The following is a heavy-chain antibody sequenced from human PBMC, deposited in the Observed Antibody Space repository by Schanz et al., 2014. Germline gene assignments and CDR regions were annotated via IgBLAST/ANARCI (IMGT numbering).Heavy chain of an antibody. CDR1: GYTFTSSG. V-gene: IGHV1-18*01. Sequence: QVQLVQSGAEVKKPGASVKVSYKASGYTFTSSGFSWVRQAPGQGLEWMGWINGYNAHTNYAQKFQGRVTMTTDTSTSTVYMELRSLRSDDTAVYYCARDRDQWDGNFCDFWGQGTLVTVSS. J-gene: IGHJ4*02. CDR2: INGYNAHT. D-gene: IGHD1-26*01. CDR3: ARDRDQWDGNFCDF.